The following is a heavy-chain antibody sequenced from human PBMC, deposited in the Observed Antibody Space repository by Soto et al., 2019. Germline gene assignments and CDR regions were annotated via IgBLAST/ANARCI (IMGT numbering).Heavy chain of an antibody. CDR2: IYYSGST. D-gene: IGHD3-10*01. J-gene: IGHJ4*02. V-gene: IGHV4-39*01. Sequence: SETLSLTCTVSGGSISSSSYYWGWIRQPPGKGLEWIGSIYYSGSTYYNPSLKSRVTISVDTSKNQFSLKLSSVTAADTAVYYCARWAITMVRGTDYWGQGTLVTVS. CDR3: ARWAITMVRGTDY. CDR1: GGSISSSSYY.